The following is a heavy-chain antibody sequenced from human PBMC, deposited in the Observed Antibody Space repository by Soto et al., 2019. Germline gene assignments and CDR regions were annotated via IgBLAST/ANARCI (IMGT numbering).Heavy chain of an antibody. CDR1: GVTFTSYA. D-gene: IGHD3-10*01. CDR3: AKGSFGFDY. Sequence: GGSLRLSCAASGVTFTSYAMTWVRQVPGEGLQWVSSISKSGDSTYYADSVKGRFTTSRDNSKNTLYLQMNSLRAEDTAIYYCAKGSFGFDYWGQGTLVTVSS. J-gene: IGHJ4*02. V-gene: IGHV3-23*01. CDR2: ISKSGDST.